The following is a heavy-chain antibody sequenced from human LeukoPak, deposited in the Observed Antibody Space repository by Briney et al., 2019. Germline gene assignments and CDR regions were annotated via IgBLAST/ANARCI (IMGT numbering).Heavy chain of an antibody. CDR2: VYYVGNA. J-gene: IGHJ6*03. D-gene: IGHD3-10*01. CDR3: ARGVTMVRGPPYYYYMDV. CDR1: GGSIRTSRPY. Sequence: SETLSLTCTVSGGSIRTSRPYWGWIRQSPGKGLEWIGSVYYVGNAYYRPSLLSRATISIDTSKNQFSLKLSSVTAADTAVYYCARGVTMVRGPPYYYYMDVWGKGTTVTVSS. V-gene: IGHV4-39*07.